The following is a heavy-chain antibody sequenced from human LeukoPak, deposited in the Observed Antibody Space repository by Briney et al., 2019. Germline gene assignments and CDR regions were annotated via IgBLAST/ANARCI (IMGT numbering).Heavy chain of an antibody. CDR1: GFTFSTYA. J-gene: IGHJ3*02. CDR2: ISYDGTTK. V-gene: IGHV3-30-3*01. CDR3: ARVRIVGSTYDAFDI. D-gene: IGHD1-26*01. Sequence: GGSLRLSCAASGFTFSTYAMHWVRQAPGKGLEWVAVISYDGTTKYHADSVKGRFTISRDNSKNTLYLQMNTLRAEDTAVYYCARVRIVGSTYDAFDIWGQGTMVTVSS.